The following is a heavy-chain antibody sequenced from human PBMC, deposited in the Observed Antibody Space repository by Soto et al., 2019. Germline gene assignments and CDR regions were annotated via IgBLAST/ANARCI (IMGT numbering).Heavy chain of an antibody. J-gene: IGHJ6*02. V-gene: IGHV4-59*01. CDR1: GGSISSYY. D-gene: IGHD2-2*01. CDR2: IYYSGST. CDR3: ARDRVVVVPAARFYYYYGMDV. Sequence: SETLSLTCTVSGGSISSYYWSWIRQPPGKGLEWIGYIYYSGSTNYNPSLKSRVTISVDTSKNQFSLKLSSVTAADTAVYYCARDRVVVVPAARFYYYYGMDVWGQGTTVTVSS.